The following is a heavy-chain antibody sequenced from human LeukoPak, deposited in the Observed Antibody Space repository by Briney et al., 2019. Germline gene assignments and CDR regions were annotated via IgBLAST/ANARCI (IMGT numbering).Heavy chain of an antibody. J-gene: IGHJ4*02. CDR1: GGSISVYY. D-gene: IGHD3-10*01. V-gene: IGHV4-59*01. Sequence: SSETLSLTCTVSGGSISVYYWSWIRQPPGKGLEWIGYIYNSGSTNYNPSLKSRLTISVDTSKNQFSLKLSSVTAADTAVYYCARASGYYGSGSYIWGQGTLVTVSS. CDR3: ARASGYYGSGSYI. CDR2: IYNSGST.